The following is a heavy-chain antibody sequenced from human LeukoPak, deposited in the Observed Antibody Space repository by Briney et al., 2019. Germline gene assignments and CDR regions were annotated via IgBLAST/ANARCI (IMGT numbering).Heavy chain of an antibody. Sequence: GGSLRLSCAASGFTFSSYSMNWVRQAPGKGLEWVSSNSSSSSYIYYADSVKGRFTFSRDNAKNSLYLQMNSLRAEDTAVYYCASSGRGSVSYSANYYFDYWGQGTLVTVSS. J-gene: IGHJ4*02. D-gene: IGHD3-10*01. V-gene: IGHV3-21*01. CDR3: ASSGRGSVSYSANYYFDY. CDR2: NSSSSSYI. CDR1: GFTFSSYS.